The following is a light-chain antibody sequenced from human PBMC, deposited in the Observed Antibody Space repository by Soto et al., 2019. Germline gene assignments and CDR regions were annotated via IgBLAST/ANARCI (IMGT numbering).Light chain of an antibody. V-gene: IGKV3-15*01. CDR2: GAS. J-gene: IGKJ5*01. Sequence: EVVTTQAPANLSEHAGQLATHSGRASQPVSDKLAWYQQKPGQAPRLLIYGASARALGIPDRFSGSGSGTEFSFTVTSLQSEDFAVYYCQKYDQWPITCGKGQRRAI. CDR3: QKYDQWPIT. CDR1: QPVSDK.